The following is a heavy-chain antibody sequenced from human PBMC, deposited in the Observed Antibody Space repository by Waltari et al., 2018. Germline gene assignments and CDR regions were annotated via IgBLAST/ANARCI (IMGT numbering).Heavy chain of an antibody. D-gene: IGHD3-3*01. CDR3: ARGSRFLAWTWSDPRYNWFDP. V-gene: IGHV4-34*01. CDR1: GGSFSGYY. CDR2: INHSGST. J-gene: IGHJ5*02. Sequence: QVQLQQWGAGLLKPSETLSLTCAVYGGSFSGYYWSWIRQPPGKGLEWIGEINHSGSTNSSLSLKSRVTISVDTAKTQFSRKLSSVTAADTAVYYGARGSRFLAWTWSDPRYNWFDPWGQGTLVTVSS.